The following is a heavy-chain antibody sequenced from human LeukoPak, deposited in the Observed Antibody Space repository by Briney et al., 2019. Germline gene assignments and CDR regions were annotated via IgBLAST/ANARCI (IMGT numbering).Heavy chain of an antibody. CDR3: ARDRRLFPQEPYYYYGMDV. CDR1: GFTFSSYS. D-gene: IGHD3-16*01. Sequence: AGGSLRLSCAASGFTFSSYSMNWVRQAPGKGLEWVSSISSSSSYIYYADSVKGRFTISRDNAKNSLYLQMNSLRAEDTAVYYCARDRRLFPQEPYYYYGMDVWGQGTTVTVS. V-gene: IGHV3-21*01. J-gene: IGHJ6*02. CDR2: ISSSSSYI.